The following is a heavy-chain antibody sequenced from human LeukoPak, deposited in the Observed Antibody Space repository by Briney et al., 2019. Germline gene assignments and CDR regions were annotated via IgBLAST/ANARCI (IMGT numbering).Heavy chain of an antibody. CDR2: INPSGGST. D-gene: IGHD3-3*01. J-gene: IGHJ5*02. CDR1: GYTFTSYY. V-gene: IGHV1-46*01. Sequence: ASVKVSCKASGYTFTSYYMHWVRQAPGQGLEWMGIINPSGGSTSYAQKFQGRVTMTRDTSTSTAYMELSRLRSDDTAVYYCARDAEYYDFWSGYYVWFDPWGQGTLVTVSS. CDR3: ARDAEYYDFWSGYYVWFDP.